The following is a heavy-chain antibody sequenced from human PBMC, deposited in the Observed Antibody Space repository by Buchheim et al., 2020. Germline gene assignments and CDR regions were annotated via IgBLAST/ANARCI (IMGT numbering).Heavy chain of an antibody. CDR2: IYYSGST. J-gene: IGHJ6*02. D-gene: IGHD4-23*01. Sequence: QVQLQESGPGLVKPSETLSLTCTVSGGSISSYYWSWIRQPPGKGLEWIGYIYYSGSTNYNPPLKSRVTISVNTSKNQFSLQLSSVTAADTAVYYCVRVVVTRGSYYYYGMDVWGQGTT. CDR1: GGSISSYY. CDR3: VRVVVTRGSYYYYGMDV. V-gene: IGHV4-59*01.